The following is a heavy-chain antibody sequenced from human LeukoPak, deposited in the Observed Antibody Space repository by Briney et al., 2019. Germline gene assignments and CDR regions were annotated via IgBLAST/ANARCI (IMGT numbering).Heavy chain of an antibody. CDR1: GFSFRSYP. CDR3: ARDRPTLTGYYPFDY. J-gene: IGHJ4*02. V-gene: IGHV3-21*01. CDR2: IISSGSYI. Sequence: GGSLRLSCAASGFSFRSYPMSWVRQAPGKGLEWVSSIISSGSYIYYADSVKGRFTISRDNAKNSLYLQMNSLRAEDTAVYYCARDRPTLTGYYPFDYWGQGTLVTVSS. D-gene: IGHD3-9*01.